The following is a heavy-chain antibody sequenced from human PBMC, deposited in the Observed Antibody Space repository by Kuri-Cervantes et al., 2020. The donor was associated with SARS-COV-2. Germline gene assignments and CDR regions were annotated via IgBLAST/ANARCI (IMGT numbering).Heavy chain of an antibody. V-gene: IGHV4-39*02. Sequence: SETLSLTCTVSGGSISSSSYYWGWIRQPPGKGLEWIGSIYHNGTTYYNPSLKSRVTLSVDTSKNHFSLRLSSLTAADAAVYYCATLPGRGDYYTSGAVSDNWGQGTLVTVSS. D-gene: IGHD3-10*01. J-gene: IGHJ4*02. CDR2: IYHNGTT. CDR3: ATLPGRGDYYTSGAVSDN. CDR1: GGSISSSSYY.